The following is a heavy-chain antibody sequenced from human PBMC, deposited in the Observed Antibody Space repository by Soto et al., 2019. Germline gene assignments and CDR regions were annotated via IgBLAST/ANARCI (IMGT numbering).Heavy chain of an antibody. CDR3: ARESGYDSGADDY. CDR1: GGTFSSYA. J-gene: IGHJ4*02. CDR2: IIPIFGTA. Sequence: SVKVSCKXSGGTFSSYAISWVRQAPGQGLEWMGGIIPIFGTANYAQKFQGRVTITADESTSTAYMELSSLRSEDTAVYYCARESGYDSGADDYWGQGTLVTVSS. D-gene: IGHD5-12*01. V-gene: IGHV1-69*13.